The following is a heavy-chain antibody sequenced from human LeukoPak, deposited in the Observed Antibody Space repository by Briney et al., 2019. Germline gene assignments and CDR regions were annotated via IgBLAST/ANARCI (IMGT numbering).Heavy chain of an antibody. CDR2: IYSGVST. CDR1: GFTVSGNY. CDR3: AMKAVPRPRLHDAFDF. D-gene: IGHD5-24*01. Sequence: PGGSLRLSCAASGFTVSGNYMSWVRQAPEKGLEWVSVIYSGVSTYYTDSVKGRFTISRDNSKNTLYLQMNSLRADDTAVYYCAMKAVPRPRLHDAFDFWGQGTVVSVSS. V-gene: IGHV3-53*01. J-gene: IGHJ3*01.